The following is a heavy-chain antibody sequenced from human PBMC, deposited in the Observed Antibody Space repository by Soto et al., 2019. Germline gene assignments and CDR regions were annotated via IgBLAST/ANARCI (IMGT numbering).Heavy chain of an antibody. D-gene: IGHD3-10*01. CDR3: ARRKVSPAPFDLRANWFDP. V-gene: IGHV4-34*01. CDR2: INHSGST. J-gene: IGHJ5*02. Sequence: QVQLQQWGAGLLKPSETLSLTCAVYGGSFSGYYWSWIRQPPGKGLEWIGEINHSGSTNYNPSLKSRVTISVDTSKNQFSLKLSSVTAADTAVYYCARRKVSPAPFDLRANWFDPWGQGTLVTVAS. CDR1: GGSFSGYY.